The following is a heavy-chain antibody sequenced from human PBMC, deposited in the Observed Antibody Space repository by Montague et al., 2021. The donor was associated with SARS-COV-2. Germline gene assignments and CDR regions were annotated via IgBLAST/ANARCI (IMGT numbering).Heavy chain of an antibody. Sequence: SETLSLTCAVYGGSFSVYYWSWIWLSQRSGQERIAEIKHSGTAKXYPCLKSRDNISVDTSKNQFILTLTSVTAPDTATYYCAKEREVVRAARTLVAFDLWGQGTMVTVSS. CDR3: AKEREVVRAARTLVAFDL. D-gene: IGHD2-2*01. J-gene: IGHJ3*01. CDR1: GGSFSVYY. CDR2: IKHSGTA. V-gene: IGHV4-34*01.